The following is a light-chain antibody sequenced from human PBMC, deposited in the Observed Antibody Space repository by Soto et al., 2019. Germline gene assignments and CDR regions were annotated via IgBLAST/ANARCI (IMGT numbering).Light chain of an antibody. CDR2: DVS. CDR3: SSYTTSNTRQIV. CDR1: SSDVGGYNY. V-gene: IGLV2-14*03. J-gene: IGLJ1*01. Sequence: QCALTQPASVSGSPGQSIAISCTGTSSDVGGYNYVSWYQHHPGKAPKLIIYDVSNRPSGVSIRFSGSKSDNTASLTISGLQPEDEADYHCSSYTTSNTRQIVVGTGTKVTVL.